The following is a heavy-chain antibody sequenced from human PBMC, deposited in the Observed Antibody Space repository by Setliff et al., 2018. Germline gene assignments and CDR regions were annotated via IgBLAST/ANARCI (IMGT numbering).Heavy chain of an antibody. CDR1: GGTFSSYA. CDR3: ARTSGVRGVIIAGGMDV. V-gene: IGHV1-69*10. D-gene: IGHD3-10*01. CDR2: IIPILGIA. Sequence: SVKVSCKASGGTFSSYAISWVRQAPGQGLEWMGGIIPILGIANYAQKFQGRVTITTDESTSTAYMELSSLRSEDTAVYYCARTSGVRGVIIAGGMDVWGHGTTVTVSS. J-gene: IGHJ6*02.